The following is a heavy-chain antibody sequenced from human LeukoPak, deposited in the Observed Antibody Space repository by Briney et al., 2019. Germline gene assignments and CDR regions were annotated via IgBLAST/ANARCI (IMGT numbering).Heavy chain of an antibody. D-gene: IGHD3-22*01. J-gene: IGHJ6*02. V-gene: IGHV4-34*01. CDR1: GGSFSGYY. CDR3: ARALGSPDYYDSSGYKSYYYYGMDV. Sequence: PSETLSLTCAVYGGSFSGYYWSWIRQPPGKGLEWIGEINHSGSTNYNPSLKSRVTISVDTSKNQFSLKLSSVTAADTAVYYCARALGSPDYYDSSGYKSYYYYGMDVWGQGTTVTVSS. CDR2: INHSGST.